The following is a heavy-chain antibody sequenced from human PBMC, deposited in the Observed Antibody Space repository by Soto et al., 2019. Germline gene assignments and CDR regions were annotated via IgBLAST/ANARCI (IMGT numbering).Heavy chain of an antibody. Sequence: SETLSLTCTVSGGSISSSSYYWGWIRQPPGKGLEWIGSIYYSGSTYYNPSLKSRVTISVDTSKNQFSLKLSSVTAADTAVFYCARQWLRRDAYSTPFDYWGQGTRVTVSS. CDR2: IYYSGST. CDR3: ARQWLRRDAYSTPFDY. V-gene: IGHV4-39*01. J-gene: IGHJ4*02. CDR1: GGSISSSSYY. D-gene: IGHD4-4*01.